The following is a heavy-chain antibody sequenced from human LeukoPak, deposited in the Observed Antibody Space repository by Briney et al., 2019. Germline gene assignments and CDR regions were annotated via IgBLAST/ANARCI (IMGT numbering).Heavy chain of an antibody. D-gene: IGHD7-27*01. CDR3: ARGPVTGDFDY. CDR1: GFTFSSYS. J-gene: IGHJ4*02. Sequence: PGGSLRLXCAASGFTFSSYSINWVRQAPGKGLEWVSSISSSSSYIYYADSVKGRFTISRDNAKNSLYLQMNSLRAEDTAVYYCARGPVTGDFDYWGQGTLVTVSS. CDR2: ISSSSSYI. V-gene: IGHV3-21*01.